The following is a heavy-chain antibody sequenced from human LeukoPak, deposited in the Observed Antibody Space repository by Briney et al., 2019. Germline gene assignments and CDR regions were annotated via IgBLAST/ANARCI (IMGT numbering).Heavy chain of an antibody. J-gene: IGHJ5*02. CDR2: IYYSGST. Sequence: SETLSLTCTVSGGSITSYYWHWIRQPPGKGLEWIGYIYYSGSTNYNPSLKSRVTISVDTSRKQFSLKLHSVSAADTAVYYCARDRGRATWFDPWGQGTVVTVSS. D-gene: IGHD3-10*01. V-gene: IGHV4-59*01. CDR3: ARDRGRATWFDP. CDR1: GGSITSYY.